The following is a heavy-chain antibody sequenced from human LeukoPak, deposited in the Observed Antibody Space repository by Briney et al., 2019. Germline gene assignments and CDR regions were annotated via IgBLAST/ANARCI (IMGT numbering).Heavy chain of an antibody. CDR2: TYYRSKWYN. Sequence: SQTLSLTCAISGDSVSSNSAAWNWIRQSPSRGLEWLGRTYYRSKWYNDYAVSVKSRITINPDTSKNQFSLQLNSVTPEDTAVYHCARDLRGSPYSGSYCFDYWGQGTLVTVSS. CDR3: ARDLRGSPYSGSYCFDY. CDR1: GDSVSSNSAA. V-gene: IGHV6-1*01. J-gene: IGHJ4*02. D-gene: IGHD1-26*01.